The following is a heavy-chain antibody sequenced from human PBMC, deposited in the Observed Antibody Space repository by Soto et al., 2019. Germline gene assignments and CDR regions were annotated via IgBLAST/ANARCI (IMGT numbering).Heavy chain of an antibody. CDR3: ARGGTRWCRHSRIYGNWFDP. CDR1: GYTFTSYY. J-gene: IGHJ5*02. Sequence: QVQLVQSGAEVKKPGASVKVSCKASGYTFTSYYMHWVRQAPGQGLEWMGIINPSGGSTSYAQKFQARVTMSRDTSTSTVYMDRNSLRCQDTAVYYRARGGTRWCRHSRIYGNWFDPWGQGRLVTVSS. D-gene: IGHD2-8*02. V-gene: IGHV1-46*01. CDR2: INPSGGST.